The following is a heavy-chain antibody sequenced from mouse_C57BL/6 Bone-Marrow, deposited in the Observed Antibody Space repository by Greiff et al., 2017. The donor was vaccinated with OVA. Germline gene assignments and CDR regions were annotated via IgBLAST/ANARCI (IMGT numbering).Heavy chain of an antibody. CDR3: ASRPTMVGFAY. Sequence: EVQLQESGPGLVKPSQSLSLTCSVTGYSITSGYYWNWIRQFPGNKLEWMGYISYDGSNNYNPSLKNRISITRDTSKNQFFLKLNSVTTEDTATYYCASRPTMVGFAYWGQGTLVTVSA. CDR2: ISYDGSN. V-gene: IGHV3-6*01. J-gene: IGHJ3*01. CDR1: GYSITSGYY. D-gene: IGHD1-1*02.